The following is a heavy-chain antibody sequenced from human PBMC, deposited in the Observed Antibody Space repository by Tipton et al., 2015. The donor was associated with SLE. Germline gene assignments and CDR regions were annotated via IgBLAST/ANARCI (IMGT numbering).Heavy chain of an antibody. CDR3: ARGVPSLYDFRRGSWVGPFHP. CDR2: IYYSGST. Sequence: PGLVKPSETLSLTCTVSGGSISHYYWTWIRRPPGKGLEWIGYIYYSGSTTYNPSLKSRVIISVDTSKNQFSLRLSSVTAADTAVYYCARGVPSLYDFRRGSWVGPFHPWGQGTLVTVSS. CDR1: GGSISHYY. D-gene: IGHD3-3*01. V-gene: IGHV4-59*01. J-gene: IGHJ5*02.